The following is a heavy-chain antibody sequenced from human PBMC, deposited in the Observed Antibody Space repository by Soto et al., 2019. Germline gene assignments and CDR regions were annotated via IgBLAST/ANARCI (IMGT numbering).Heavy chain of an antibody. CDR1: GFTFSSYG. Sequence: GGSLRLSCAASGFTFSSYGMHWVRQAPGKGLEWVAVISYDGSNKYYADSVKGRFTRSRDNSKNTLYLQMNSLRAEDTAVYYCAKDRDDYIWGSYRYTSDYWGQGTLVTVSS. CDR2: ISYDGSNK. CDR3: AKDRDDYIWGSYRYTSDY. J-gene: IGHJ4*02. D-gene: IGHD3-16*02. V-gene: IGHV3-30*18.